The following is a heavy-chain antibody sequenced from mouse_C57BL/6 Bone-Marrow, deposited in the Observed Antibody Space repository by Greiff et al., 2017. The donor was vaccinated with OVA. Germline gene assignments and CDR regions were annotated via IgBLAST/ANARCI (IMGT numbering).Heavy chain of an antibody. CDR3: TRKGVYYGSSYDAMDY. D-gene: IGHD1-1*01. CDR1: GYTFTSYW. V-gene: IGHV1-5*01. J-gene: IGHJ4*01. Sequence: VHVKQSGTVLARPGASVKMSCKTSGYTFTSYWMHWVKQRPGQGLEWIGAIYPGNSDTSYNQKFKGKAKLTAVTSASTAYMELSSLTNEDSAVYYCTRKGVYYGSSYDAMDYWGQGTSVTVSS. CDR2: IYPGNSDT.